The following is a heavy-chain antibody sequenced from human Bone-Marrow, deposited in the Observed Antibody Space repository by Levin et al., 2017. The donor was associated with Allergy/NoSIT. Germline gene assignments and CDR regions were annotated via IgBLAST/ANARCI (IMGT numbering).Heavy chain of an antibody. V-gene: IGHV3-23*01. CDR2: ISSRGSTT. D-gene: IGHD6-19*01. CDR1: GFTFNNFG. CDR3: AKLSSGWSLGAGRYFDY. Sequence: GGSLRLSCAASGFTFNNFGMTWVRQAPGKGLECISTISSRGSTTTYADSVKGRFSISRDNSKNTLYLQMNSLRAEETAVEYCAKLSSGWSLGAGRYFDYWGQGTLVTVSS. J-gene: IGHJ4*02.